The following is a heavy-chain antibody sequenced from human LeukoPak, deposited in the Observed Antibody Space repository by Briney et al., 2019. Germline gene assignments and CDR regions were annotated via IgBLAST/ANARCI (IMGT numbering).Heavy chain of an antibody. Sequence: GGSLRLSCAASGFTFSNYWMTWVRQSPGKGLEWVAIIKPDGSDSYSVDSEKGRFTVSRDNAKNSLYMQMSSLRAEDRAVYYCARGGHRQKEFWGQGTLVTVSS. D-gene: IGHD3-10*01. CDR1: GFTFSNYW. CDR3: ARGGHRQKEF. CDR2: IKPDGSDS. J-gene: IGHJ4*02. V-gene: IGHV3-7*01.